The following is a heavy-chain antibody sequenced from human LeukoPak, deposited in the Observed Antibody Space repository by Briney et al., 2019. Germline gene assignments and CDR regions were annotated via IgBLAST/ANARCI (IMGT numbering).Heavy chain of an antibody. CDR1: GGSISSSSYY. J-gene: IGHJ3*02. CDR3: ARRPAWVVGATECAFDI. D-gene: IGHD1-26*01. Sequence: SETLSLTCTASGGSISSSSYYWGWIRQPPGKGLEWIGSIYYSGSTYYSPSLKSRVTISVDTSKNQFSLKLSSVTAADTAVYYCARRPAWVVGATECAFDIWGQGTMVTVSS. CDR2: IYYSGST. V-gene: IGHV4-39*01.